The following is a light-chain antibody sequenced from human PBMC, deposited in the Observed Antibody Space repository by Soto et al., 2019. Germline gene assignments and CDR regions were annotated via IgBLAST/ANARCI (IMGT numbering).Light chain of an antibody. CDR2: GAS. Sequence: DLQLTQSPSSLSASVGDRVTFTCQASQDISTYLHWYQQKPGQAPKLLIYGASNLETGVPSRFSGSGSGTELTFTISSLQTEDIATYYCQQYDNPPLTFGGGTKVEIK. CDR1: QDISTY. J-gene: IGKJ4*01. CDR3: QQYDNPPLT. V-gene: IGKV1-33*01.